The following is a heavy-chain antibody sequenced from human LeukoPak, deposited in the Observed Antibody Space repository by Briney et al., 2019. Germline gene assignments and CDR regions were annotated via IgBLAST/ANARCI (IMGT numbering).Heavy chain of an antibody. D-gene: IGHD3-16*01. CDR3: ARAYAGGIFDS. CDR2: IKEDGSEN. V-gene: IGHV3-7*04. J-gene: IGHJ4*02. CDR1: GFTFSDYW. Sequence: GGSLRLSCVASGFTFSDYWMSWVRQAPGKGLEWVANIKEDGSENYYVDSVRGRFTISRDNAKNSLYLQMNSLRAEDTVMYYCARAYAGGIFDSWGQGTLVTVSS.